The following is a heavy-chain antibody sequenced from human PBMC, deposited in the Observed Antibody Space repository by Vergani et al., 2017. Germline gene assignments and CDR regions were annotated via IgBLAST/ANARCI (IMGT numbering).Heavy chain of an antibody. CDR3: ARSTDYPDDYVSSDYFRRTLDV. Sequence: QVQLVQSGAEVKKPGSSVKVSCKASGGTFSSYAISWVRQAPGQGLEWMGGIIPIFGTANYAQKFQGRVTITADESTSTAYMELSRLSVEDAAVYYCARSTDYPDDYVSSDYFRRTLDVWGKGTTVTVS. D-gene: IGHD4/OR15-4a*01. CDR1: GGTFSSYA. CDR2: IIPIFGTA. J-gene: IGHJ6*03. V-gene: IGHV1-69*12.